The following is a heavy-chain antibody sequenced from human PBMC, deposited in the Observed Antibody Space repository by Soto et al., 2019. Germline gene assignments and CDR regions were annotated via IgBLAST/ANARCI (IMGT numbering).Heavy chain of an antibody. CDR2: IWYDGSNK. CDR1: GFTFSSCG. D-gene: IGHD3-3*01. CDR3: ARDPDLSGYYLAAFDY. V-gene: IGHV3-33*01. J-gene: IGHJ4*02. Sequence: GGSLRLSCAASGFTFSSCGMHWVRQAPGKGLEWVAVIWYDGSNKYYADSVKGRFTISRDNSKNTLYLQMNSLRAEDTAVYYCARDPDLSGYYLAAFDYWGQGTLVTVSS.